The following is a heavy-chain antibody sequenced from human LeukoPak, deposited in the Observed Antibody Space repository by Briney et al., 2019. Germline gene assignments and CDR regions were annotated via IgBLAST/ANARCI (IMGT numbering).Heavy chain of an antibody. CDR2: ISWNSGSI. J-gene: IGHJ4*02. Sequence: PGGSLRLSCAASGFTFDDYAMHWVRQAPGKGLEWVSGISWNSGSIGYADSVKGRFTISRDNAKSSLYLQMNSLRAEDTALYYCAKDLSRSGSGFDYWGQGTLVTVSS. CDR3: AKDLSRSGSGFDY. CDR1: GFTFDDYA. V-gene: IGHV3-9*01. D-gene: IGHD3-10*01.